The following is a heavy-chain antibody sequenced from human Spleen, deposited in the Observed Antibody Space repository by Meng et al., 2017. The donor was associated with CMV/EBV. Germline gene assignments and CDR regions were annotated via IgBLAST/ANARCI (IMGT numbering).Heavy chain of an antibody. CDR2: INPNSGVT. Sequence: KASGYTFTDYYMHWVRQAPGQGLEWMGWINPNSGVTNYAQKIQGRVTMTRDTSISTAYVELRRLTSDDTAVYYCARATGKWLQSLGYWGQGTLVTVSS. CDR1: GYTFTDYY. V-gene: IGHV1-2*02. J-gene: IGHJ4*02. D-gene: IGHD1-1*01. CDR3: ARATGKWLQSLGY.